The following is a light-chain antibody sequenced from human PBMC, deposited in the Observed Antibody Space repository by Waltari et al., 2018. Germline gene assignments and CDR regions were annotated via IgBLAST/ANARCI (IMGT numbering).Light chain of an antibody. Sequence: DIVMTQSPDSLAVSLGERATINCKSSQSVFYSSNNENYLAWYQQKPGQPTKLLMYWASARESGVPGRFSGSGSGTDFSLIISSLQAEDVAVYYCQQYFSIPYTFGQGTKLEIK. CDR3: QQYFSIPYT. CDR2: WAS. J-gene: IGKJ2*01. V-gene: IGKV4-1*01. CDR1: QSVFYSSNNENY.